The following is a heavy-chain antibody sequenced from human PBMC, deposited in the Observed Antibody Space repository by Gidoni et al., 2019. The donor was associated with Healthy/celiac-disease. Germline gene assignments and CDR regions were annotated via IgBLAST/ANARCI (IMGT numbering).Heavy chain of an antibody. V-gene: IGHV3-49*05. Sequence: EVQLVESGGGLVKPGRSLRLSCTASGFTFGDYAMSWFRQAPGKGLEWVGFIRSKAYGGTTEYAASVKGRFTISRDDSKSIAYLQMNSLKTEDTAVYYCTEESRFHAFDIWGQGTMVTVSS. J-gene: IGHJ3*02. CDR2: IRSKAYGGTT. CDR1: GFTFGDYA. D-gene: IGHD2-21*01. CDR3: TEESRFHAFDI.